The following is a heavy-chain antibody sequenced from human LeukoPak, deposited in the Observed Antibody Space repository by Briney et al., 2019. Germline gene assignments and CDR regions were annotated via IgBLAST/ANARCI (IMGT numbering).Heavy chain of an antibody. J-gene: IGHJ6*02. D-gene: IGHD3-22*01. CDR2: INHSGST. V-gene: IGHV4-34*01. Sequence: SETLSLTCAVYGGSFSGYYWSWIRQPPGKGLEWIGEINHSGSTNYNPSLKSRVTISVDTSKNQFSLKLSPVTAADTAVYYCARGLKKYYYDRRDFYYYGMDVWGQGTTVTVSS. CDR1: GGSFSGYY. CDR3: ARGLKKYYYDRRDFYYYGMDV.